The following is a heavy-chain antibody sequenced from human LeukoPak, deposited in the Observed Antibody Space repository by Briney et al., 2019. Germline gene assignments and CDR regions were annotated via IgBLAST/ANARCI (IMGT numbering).Heavy chain of an antibody. J-gene: IGHJ4*02. CDR1: GFTFSSYS. V-gene: IGHV3-48*04. Sequence: TGGSLRLSCAASGFTFSSYSMNWVRRAPGKGLEWISYISSSSNPIWYADSVKGRFTISRDNTKNSLFLQMNSLRAEDTAIYYCARDPGRVRGVLGFDYWGQGIPVTVSS. CDR2: ISSSSNPI. D-gene: IGHD3-10*01. CDR3: ARDPGRVRGVLGFDY.